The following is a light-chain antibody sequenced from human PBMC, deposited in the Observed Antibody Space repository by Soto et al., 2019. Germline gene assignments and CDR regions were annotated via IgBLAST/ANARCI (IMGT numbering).Light chain of an antibody. CDR1: QTVRNNY. V-gene: IGKV3-20*01. CDR2: DAS. CDR3: QQFSSYPLT. Sequence: EFVLTQSPGTLSLSPGERATLSRRASQTVRNNYLAWYQQKPGQAPRLLIYDASSRATGIPDRFSGGGSGTDFTLTISRLEPEDFAVYYCQQFSSYPLTFGGGTKVDSK. J-gene: IGKJ4*01.